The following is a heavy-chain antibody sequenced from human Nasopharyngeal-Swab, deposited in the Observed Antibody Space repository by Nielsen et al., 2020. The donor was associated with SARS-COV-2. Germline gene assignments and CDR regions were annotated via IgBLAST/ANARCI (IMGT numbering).Heavy chain of an antibody. J-gene: IGHJ6*02. V-gene: IGHV3-21*03. D-gene: IGHD4-11*01. CDR3: AKAKTPYSNYGDYYYGMDV. Sequence: WIRQPPGKGLEWVSTITSRSGYIYYADSVKGRFTISRDNAKNSLYLQMNSLRAEDTAVYYCAKAKTPYSNYGDYYYGMDVWGQGTTVTVSS. CDR2: ITSRSGYI.